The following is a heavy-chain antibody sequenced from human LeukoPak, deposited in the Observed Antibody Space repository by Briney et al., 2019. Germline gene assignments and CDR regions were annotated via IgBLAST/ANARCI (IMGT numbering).Heavy chain of an antibody. J-gene: IGHJ6*03. CDR1: GGSISSGDYY. Sequence: PSETLSLTCTVSGGSISSGDYYWSWIRQPPGKGLEWIGYIYYSGSTYYNPSLKSRVTISVDTSKNQFSLKLSSVTAADTAVYYCASEEWNSAIFGASYYMDVWGKGTTVTVSS. CDR3: ASEEWNSAIFGASYYMDV. D-gene: IGHD3-3*01. CDR2: IYYSGST. V-gene: IGHV4-30-4*08.